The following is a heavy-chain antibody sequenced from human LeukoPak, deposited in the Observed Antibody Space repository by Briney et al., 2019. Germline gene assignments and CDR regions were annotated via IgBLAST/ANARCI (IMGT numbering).Heavy chain of an antibody. CDR1: GDSINSKSYY. D-gene: IGHD6-19*01. Sequence: SETLSLTCTVSGDSINSKSYYWTWIRQPAGKGLEWIGRIYTTSGSTNYNPSLKSRVLISMDTSKNHISLRLNSVTAADPAVYYCARVEAQWVASHWFDPWGQGAQVTVSS. CDR3: ARVEAQWVASHWFDP. V-gene: IGHV4-61*02. J-gene: IGHJ5*02. CDR2: IYTTSGST.